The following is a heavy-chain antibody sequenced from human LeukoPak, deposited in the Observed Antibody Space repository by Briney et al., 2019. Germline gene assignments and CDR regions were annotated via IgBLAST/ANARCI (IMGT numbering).Heavy chain of an antibody. CDR3: AKRNQGGYCSGGSCYDD. CDR1: GFTFDDYA. D-gene: IGHD2-15*01. J-gene: IGHJ4*02. CDR2: ISGDGGST. V-gene: IGHV3-43*02. Sequence: PGGSLRLSCAASGFTFDDYAMHWVRQAPGKGLEWVSLISGDGGSTYYADSVKDRFTISRDNSKNSLYLQMNSLRTEDTALYYCAKRNQGGYCSGGSCYDDWGQGTLVTVSS.